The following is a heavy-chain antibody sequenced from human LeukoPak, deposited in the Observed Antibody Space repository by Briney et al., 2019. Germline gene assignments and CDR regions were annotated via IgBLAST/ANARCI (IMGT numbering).Heavy chain of an antibody. CDR3: TRMTTGHDY. CDR1: GGSFNDYY. CDR2: INHSRYT. J-gene: IGHJ4*02. D-gene: IGHD4-17*01. V-gene: IGHV4-34*10. Sequence: SETLSLTCAVYGGSFNDYYWSWVRQTPGKGLEWIGEINHSRYTNDSPSLKSRVTISIDTSRKQFFLNLRSVTVAGTGIYYCTRMTTGHDYWGQGTLVTVSS.